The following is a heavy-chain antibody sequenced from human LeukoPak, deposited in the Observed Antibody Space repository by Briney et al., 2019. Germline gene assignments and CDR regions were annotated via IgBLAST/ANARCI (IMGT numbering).Heavy chain of an antibody. CDR3: AKVLGDCSGGSCYYYMDV. V-gene: IGHV3-30*02. J-gene: IGHJ6*03. CDR1: GFTSSSYG. D-gene: IGHD2-15*01. CDR2: IRYDGSNK. Sequence: GGSLRLSCAASGFTSSSYGMHWVRQAPGKGLEWVAFIRYDGSNKYYADSVKGRFTISRDNSKNTLYLQMNSLRAEDTAVYYCAKVLGDCSGGSCYYYMDVWGKGTTVAVSS.